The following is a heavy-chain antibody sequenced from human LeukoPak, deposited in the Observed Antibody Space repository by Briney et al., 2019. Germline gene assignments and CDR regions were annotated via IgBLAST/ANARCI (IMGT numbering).Heavy chain of an antibody. D-gene: IGHD3-22*01. CDR2: IRSKANSYAT. Sequence: PGRSLRLSCAAPGFTFSGSAMHWVRQASGKGLEWVGRIRSKANSYATAYAASVKGRFTISRDDSKNTAYLQMNSLKTEDTAVYYCTRRNYYDSSGYYAYWGQGTLVTVSS. J-gene: IGHJ4*02. CDR1: GFTFSGSA. V-gene: IGHV3-73*01. CDR3: TRRNYYDSSGYYAY.